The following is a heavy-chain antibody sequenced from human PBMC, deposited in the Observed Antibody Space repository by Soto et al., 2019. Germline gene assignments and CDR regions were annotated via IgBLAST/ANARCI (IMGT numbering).Heavy chain of an antibody. D-gene: IGHD6-13*01. CDR3: ARGSSSSWYRGWCDP. Sequence: SQTRSLTCALSGGSINSSNWWSWVRQPPGKGLERFGEIYHSGSTNYNPSLKSRVTISVDKSKNQFSLKLSSVTAADTAVYYCARGSSSSWYRGWCDPWGQGTLVTVSS. CDR2: IYHSGST. J-gene: IGHJ5*02. V-gene: IGHV4-4*02. CDR1: GGSINSSNW.